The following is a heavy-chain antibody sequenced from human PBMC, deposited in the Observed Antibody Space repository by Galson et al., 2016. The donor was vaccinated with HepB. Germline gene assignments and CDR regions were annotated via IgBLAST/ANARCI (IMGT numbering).Heavy chain of an antibody. V-gene: IGHV3-53*01. Sequence: SLRLSCAAPGFTVSNNFMTWVRQAPGKGLEWVSLIYSGGSTHYADSVRGRFTISRDSSKNTLYLQMNSLRVEDTAVYYCGRNVGPLGPGTLVTVSS. CDR3: GRNVGP. J-gene: IGHJ5*02. D-gene: IGHD1-26*01. CDR1: GFTVSNNF. CDR2: IYSGGST.